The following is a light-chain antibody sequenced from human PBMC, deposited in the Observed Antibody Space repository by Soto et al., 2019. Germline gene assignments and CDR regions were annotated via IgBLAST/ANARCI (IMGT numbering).Light chain of an antibody. Sequence: MVMTQSPSTLSVSPGERATLSCRASQSVSSYLAWYQQKPGQAPRLLIYGASTRATGIPARFSGSGSGTEFTLTISSLQSEDFAVYYCQQYNNWLTWTFGQGTKVDIK. V-gene: IGKV3-15*01. CDR2: GAS. CDR3: QQYNNWLTWT. CDR1: QSVSSY. J-gene: IGKJ1*01.